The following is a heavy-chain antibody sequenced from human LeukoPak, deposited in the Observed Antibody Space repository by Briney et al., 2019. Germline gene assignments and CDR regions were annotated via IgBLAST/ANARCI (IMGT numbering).Heavy chain of an antibody. V-gene: IGHV1-2*02. CDR2: INPNSGGT. CDR3: ARDSPRDSSGYYEALFDY. D-gene: IGHD3-22*01. Sequence: ASVKVSCKASGYTFTGYYMHWVRQAPGQGLEWMGWINPNSGGTNYAQKFQGRVTMTRDTSISTAYMELSRLRSDDTAVYYCARDSPRDSSGYYEALFDYWGQGTLVTVSS. CDR1: GYTFTGYY. J-gene: IGHJ4*02.